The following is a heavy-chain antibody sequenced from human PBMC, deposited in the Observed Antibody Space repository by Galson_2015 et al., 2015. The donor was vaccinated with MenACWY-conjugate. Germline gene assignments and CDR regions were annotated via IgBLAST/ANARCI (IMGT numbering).Heavy chain of an antibody. D-gene: IGHD3-10*01. CDR3: ARAADGAMVLPVDVFDL. J-gene: IGHJ3*01. V-gene: IGHV3-30*03. Sequence: SLRLSCAASRFTFSTYGMHWVRQAPGMGLEWVATISYSGISQYYADSVKGRFTISRDNSNNTMHLQMSSLRAEDTAIYFCARAADGAMVLPVDVFDLWGQGTMVTVSA. CDR2: ISYSGISQ. CDR1: RFTFSTYG.